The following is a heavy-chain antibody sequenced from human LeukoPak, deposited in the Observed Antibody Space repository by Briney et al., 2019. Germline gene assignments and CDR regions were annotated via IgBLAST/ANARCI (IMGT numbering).Heavy chain of an antibody. CDR2: INPNSGGT. J-gene: IGHJ5*02. D-gene: IGHD4-17*01. CDR3: ARAVRQEGGWFDP. CDR1: GYTFTSYY. V-gene: IGHV1-2*02. Sequence: ASVKVSCKASGYTFTSYYMHWVRQAPGQGLEWMGWINPNSGGTNYAQKFQGRVTMTRDTSISTAYMELSRLRSDDTAVYYCARAVRQEGGWFDPWGQGTLVTVSS.